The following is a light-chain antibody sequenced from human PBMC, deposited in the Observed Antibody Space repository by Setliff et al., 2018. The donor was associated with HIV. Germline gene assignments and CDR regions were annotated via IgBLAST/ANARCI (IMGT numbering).Light chain of an antibody. Sequence: ALAQPASVSGSPGQAITISCSGTSSDVGAYNYVSWYQQHPGKAPKVMIYDVNKWPSGVSNRFSGSKSGNTASLTISGLQAEDEADYYCCSYVNSGIYVFGTGTKVTVL. J-gene: IGLJ1*01. CDR1: SSDVGAYNY. CDR2: DVN. V-gene: IGLV2-23*02. CDR3: CSYVNSGIYV.